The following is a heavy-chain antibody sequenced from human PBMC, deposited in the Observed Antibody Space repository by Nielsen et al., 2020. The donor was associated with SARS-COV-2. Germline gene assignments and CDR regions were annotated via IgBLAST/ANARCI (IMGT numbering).Heavy chain of an antibody. CDR1: GFTFIKSA. CDR3: AKDLSDELHAYSHGVGGYFDY. D-gene: IGHD5-18*01. J-gene: IGHJ4*02. V-gene: IGHV3-30-3*01. Sequence: GGSLRLSCAASGFTFIKSAMHWVRQAPGQGLEWVATISHDGASRDYEDSAKGRLTISRDNSKSTLYLQMSSLRPEDTAVYYCAKDLSDELHAYSHGVGGYFDYWGQGSLVTVSS. CDR2: ISHDGASR.